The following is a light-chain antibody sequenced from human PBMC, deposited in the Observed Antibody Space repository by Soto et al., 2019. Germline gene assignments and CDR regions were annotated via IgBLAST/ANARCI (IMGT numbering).Light chain of an antibody. V-gene: IGKV3-15*01. CDR2: GAS. Sequence: EIVMTQPPATLSVSPGERATLSCRASQSVANNLAWYQHKPGQAPRLIIYGASTRATDIPARFSGSGSGTEFTLTISSLQSEDFAVYYCQQSNNWPRTFGQGTKVEIK. CDR3: QQSNNWPRT. CDR1: QSVANN. J-gene: IGKJ1*01.